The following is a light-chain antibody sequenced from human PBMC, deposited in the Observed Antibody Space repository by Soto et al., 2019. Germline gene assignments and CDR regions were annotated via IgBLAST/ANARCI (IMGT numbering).Light chain of an antibody. J-gene: IGKJ2*01. Sequence: DIQMTQSPSSLSASVGDRVTITCRASQGIGXDLGWYQQKPGKAPKRLIYAASSLQSGVPSRFSXXXXXTEFTLTXXXXXXXXXXXXXXXQHYT. V-gene: IGKV1-17*01. CDR2: AAS. CDR3: XQHYT. CDR1: QGIGXD.